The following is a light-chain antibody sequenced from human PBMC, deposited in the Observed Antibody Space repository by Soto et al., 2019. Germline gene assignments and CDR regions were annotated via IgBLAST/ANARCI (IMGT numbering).Light chain of an antibody. J-gene: IGKJ2*01. V-gene: IGKV3-20*01. CDR3: HNYVHGRDT. Sequence: EIVLTQSPRTLSVSPGVTATLPARDSQSGSSALLAWYQHKPGQAPRHLISDASSRAPGIPSRFTVSGSGIDFTLTISRLEPDDFALYYCHNYVHGRDTFGQGTKLEIK. CDR1: QSGSSAL. CDR2: DAS.